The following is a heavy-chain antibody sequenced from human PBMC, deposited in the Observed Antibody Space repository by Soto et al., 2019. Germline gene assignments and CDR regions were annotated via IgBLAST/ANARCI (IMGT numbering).Heavy chain of an antibody. J-gene: IGHJ4*02. CDR3: ATGLATPPDF. CDR2: IYSGGST. V-gene: IGHV3-53*01. Sequence: PGGSLRLSCAASGFTVSSNYMSWVRKAPGKGLEWVSVIYSGGSTYYADAVKGRFTISRDNSKNTLYLQMNSLRAEDTAVYYCATGLATPPDFCGQGTLVTVSS. CDR1: GFTVSSNY. D-gene: IGHD3-3*02.